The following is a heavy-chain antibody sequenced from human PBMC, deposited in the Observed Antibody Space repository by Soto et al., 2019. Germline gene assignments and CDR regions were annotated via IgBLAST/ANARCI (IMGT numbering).Heavy chain of an antibody. V-gene: IGHV3-11*06. Sequence: GGSLRLSCAASGFTFSDYYMSWIRQAPGKGLEWVSYISSSSSYTNYADSAKGRFTISRDNAKNSLYLQMNSLRAEDTAVYYCAKDWSPWIQLWLRRSDFDYWGQGTLVTVPQ. CDR1: GFTFSDYY. D-gene: IGHD5-18*01. CDR2: ISSSSSYT. J-gene: IGHJ4*02. CDR3: AKDWSPWIQLWLRRSDFDY.